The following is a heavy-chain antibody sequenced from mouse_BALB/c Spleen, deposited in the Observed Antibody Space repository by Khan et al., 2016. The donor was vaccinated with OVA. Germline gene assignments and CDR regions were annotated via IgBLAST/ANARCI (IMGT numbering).Heavy chain of an antibody. CDR1: GYSFTSYY. CDR2: IDPFSGGT. D-gene: IGHD2-2*01. J-gene: IGHJ3*01. Sequence: EVQLKQSGPELMKPGASVKISCMASGYSFTSYYIHWVMQSHGKSLEWIGYIDPFSGGTTYNQKFKGKATLTVDKSSSTAYIHLRNLTSEDSAVYYCTRHGYVAWFTYWGQGTLVTVSA. V-gene: IGHV1S135*01. CDR3: TRHGYVAWFTY.